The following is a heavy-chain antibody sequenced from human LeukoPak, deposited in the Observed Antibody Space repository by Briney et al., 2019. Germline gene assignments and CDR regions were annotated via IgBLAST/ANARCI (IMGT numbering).Heavy chain of an antibody. CDR1: GFSLSTSGVG. D-gene: IGHD2-2*01. Sequence: ESGPTLVNPTQTLTLTCTFSGFSLSTSGVGVGWIRQPPGKALEWLALIYWDDDKRYSPSLKSRLTITKDTSKNQVVLTMTNMDPVDTATYYCAHIFPGSVPAARWAYYFDYWGQGTLVTVSS. CDR3: AHIFPGSVPAARWAYYFDY. CDR2: IYWDDDK. V-gene: IGHV2-5*02. J-gene: IGHJ4*02.